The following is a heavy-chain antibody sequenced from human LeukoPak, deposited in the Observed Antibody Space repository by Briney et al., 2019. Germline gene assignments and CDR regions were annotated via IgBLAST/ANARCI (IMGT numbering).Heavy chain of an antibody. CDR2: ISYDASNK. CDR3: ARGSFWYLDY. CDR1: GFIFSDYG. V-gene: IGHV3-30*03. J-gene: IGHJ4*02. Sequence: GGSLRLSRAASGFIFSDYGMHWVRQAPGKGLEWVAVISYDASNKYYADSVKGRFTISRDNSKNTLYLQMNSLRAEDTAVYYCARGSFWYLDYWGQGALVTVSS.